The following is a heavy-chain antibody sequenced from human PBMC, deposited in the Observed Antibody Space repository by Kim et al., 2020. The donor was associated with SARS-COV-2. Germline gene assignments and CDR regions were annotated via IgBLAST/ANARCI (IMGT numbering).Heavy chain of an antibody. CDR1: GGSISSGDYY. J-gene: IGHJ5*02. D-gene: IGHD3-16*02. Sequence: SETLSLTCTVSGGSISSGDYYWSWIRQPPGKGLEWIGYIYYSGSTYYNPSLKSRVTISVDTSKNQFSLKLSSVTAADTAVYYCARDYDYVWGSYRYNWFDPWGQGTLVTVSS. CDR3: ARDYDYVWGSYRYNWFDP. V-gene: IGHV4-30-4*01. CDR2: IYYSGST.